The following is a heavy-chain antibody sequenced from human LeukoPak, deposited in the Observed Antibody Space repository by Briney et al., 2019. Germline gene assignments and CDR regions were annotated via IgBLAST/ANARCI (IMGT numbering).Heavy chain of an antibody. CDR1: GYPISSGYY. CDR3: ARVTTVGGVDY. CDR2: IYHSGST. V-gene: IGHV4-38-2*02. D-gene: IGHD4-11*01. J-gene: IGHJ4*02. Sequence: SETLSLTCTVSGYPISSGYYWGWIRQPPGKGLEWIGSIYHSGSTYYNPSLKSRVTISVDTSKNQFSLKLSSVTAADTAVYYCARVTTVGGVDYWGQGTLVTVSS.